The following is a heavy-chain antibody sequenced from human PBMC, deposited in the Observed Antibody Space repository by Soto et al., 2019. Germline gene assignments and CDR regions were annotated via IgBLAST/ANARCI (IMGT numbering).Heavy chain of an antibody. J-gene: IGHJ5*02. Sequence: GSLRLSCAASGFTFSSYEMNWVRQAPGKGLEWVSYISSSGSTIYYADSVKGRFTISRDNAKNSLYLQMNSLRAEDTAVYYCASSGGFPNWFDTWGQGTLVTVSS. CDR2: ISSSGSTI. CDR3: ASSGGFPNWFDT. V-gene: IGHV3-48*03. D-gene: IGHD6-25*01. CDR1: GFTFSSYE.